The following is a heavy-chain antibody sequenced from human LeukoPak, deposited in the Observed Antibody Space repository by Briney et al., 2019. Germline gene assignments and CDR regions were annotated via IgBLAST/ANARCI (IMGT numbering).Heavy chain of an antibody. J-gene: IGHJ4*02. Sequence: GGSLRLSCAASGFTFSSYAMSWVRRAPGKGLERVSGISGSGDNTYYADSVKGRFTISRDNSKNTLYVQVNSLGTEDTAAYYCAKGSYYDSSGSFYFDYWGQGTLVTVSS. CDR3: AKGSYYDSSGSFYFDY. V-gene: IGHV3-23*01. CDR2: ISGSGDNT. D-gene: IGHD3-22*01. CDR1: GFTFSSYA.